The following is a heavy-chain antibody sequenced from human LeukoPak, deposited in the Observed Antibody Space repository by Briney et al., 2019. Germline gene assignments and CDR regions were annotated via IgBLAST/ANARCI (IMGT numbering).Heavy chain of an antibody. CDR3: ARFRASILSEFEN. Sequence: GGSLRLSCAASGFTFSTYAMTWVRQAPGKGLEWVSSISGSGGSTYYADSVKGRFTISRDNSKNTLHLQMNSLRAEDTAVYYCARFRASILSEFENWGQGTLVTVSS. CDR2: ISGSGGST. V-gene: IGHV3-23*01. J-gene: IGHJ4*02. D-gene: IGHD6-6*01. CDR1: GFTFSTYA.